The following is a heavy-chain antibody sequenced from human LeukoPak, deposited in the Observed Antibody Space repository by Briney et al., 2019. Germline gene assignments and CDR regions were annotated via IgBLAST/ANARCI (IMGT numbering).Heavy chain of an antibody. V-gene: IGHV3-66*01. D-gene: IGHD4-17*01. CDR2: IYRGGPT. CDR3: ARDSYVDSEAVRWFDP. Sequence: GGSLRLSCAASGLTVSSNYMSWVRQAPGKGLEWVSVIYRGGPTYYADSVKGRFTISRDNSKNTLYLQMNSLRAEDTAVYYCARDSYVDSEAVRWFDPWGQGTLVTVS. CDR1: GLTVSSNY. J-gene: IGHJ5*02.